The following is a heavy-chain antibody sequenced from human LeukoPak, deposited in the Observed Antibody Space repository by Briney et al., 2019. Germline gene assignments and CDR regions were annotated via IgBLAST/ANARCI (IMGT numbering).Heavy chain of an antibody. Sequence: SQTLSLTCTVSGGSISSGGYYWSWIRQPPGKGLEWIGEINHSGSTNYNPSLKSRVTISVDTSKNQFSLKLSSVTAADTAVYYCARGYVLATYYFDYWGQGTLVTVSS. D-gene: IGHD3-3*02. CDR1: GGSISSGGYY. V-gene: IGHV4-30-2*01. CDR3: ARGYVLATYYFDY. CDR2: INHSGST. J-gene: IGHJ4*02.